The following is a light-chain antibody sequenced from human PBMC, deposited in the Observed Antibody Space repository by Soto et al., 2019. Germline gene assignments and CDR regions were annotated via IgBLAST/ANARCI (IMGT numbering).Light chain of an antibody. V-gene: IGKV1-33*01. CDR3: QQYENLVS. CDR2: DSS. J-gene: IGKJ2*01. CDR1: QAISNY. Sequence: DIQMTQSPSSLSASVGDRVTITCQASQAISNYLNWYQQKPGKAPNLIIYDSSTLQRGVPSRFSGSGSGTDFIFTINSLQPEDVATYYCQQYENLVSFGQGTKVEIQ.